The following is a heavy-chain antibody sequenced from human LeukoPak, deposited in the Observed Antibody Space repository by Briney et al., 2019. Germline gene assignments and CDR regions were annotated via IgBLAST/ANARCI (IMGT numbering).Heavy chain of an antibody. V-gene: IGHV1-46*01. D-gene: IGHD6-19*01. CDR1: GYTFTSYY. CDR2: INPSGGST. J-gene: IGHJ4*02. Sequence: ASVKVSCKASGYTFTSYYMHWVRQAPGQGLEWMGIINPSGGSTSYAQRFQGRVTMTRDMSTSTVYMELSSLRSEDTAVYYCARGRQQWLVRGGFDYWGQGTLVTVSS. CDR3: ARGRQQWLVRGGFDY.